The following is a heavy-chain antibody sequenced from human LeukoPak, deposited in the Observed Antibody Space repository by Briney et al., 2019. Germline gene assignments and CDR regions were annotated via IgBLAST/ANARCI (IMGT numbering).Heavy chain of an antibody. J-gene: IGHJ5*02. CDR3: ARAMGVVVPAAILHNWFDP. CDR2: IYYSGST. CDR1: GGSIRSGDYY. Sequence: SETLALTCTVSGGSIRSGDYYWGWIRQPPGKGLEWDGYIYYSGSTYYNPSLKSRVTITVDKSKNQFSLKLSSVTAPDTAAYYCARAMGVVVPAAILHNWFDPWGQGTLVTVSS. D-gene: IGHD2-2*02. V-gene: IGHV4-30-4*08.